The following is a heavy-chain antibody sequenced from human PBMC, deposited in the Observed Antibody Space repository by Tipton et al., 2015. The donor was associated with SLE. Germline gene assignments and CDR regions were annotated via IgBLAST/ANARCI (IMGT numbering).Heavy chain of an antibody. CDR2: IRYDGSNK. CDR1: GFTFSSYG. J-gene: IGHJ4*02. V-gene: IGHV3-30*02. CDR3: AKGHIAKKGAVAGQFDY. Sequence: GSLRLSCAASGFTFSSYGMHWVRQAPGKGLEWVAFIRYDGSNKYYADSVKGRFTISRDNSKNTLYLQMNSLRAEDTAVYYCAKGHIAKKGAVAGQFDYWGQGTLVTVSS. D-gene: IGHD6-19*01.